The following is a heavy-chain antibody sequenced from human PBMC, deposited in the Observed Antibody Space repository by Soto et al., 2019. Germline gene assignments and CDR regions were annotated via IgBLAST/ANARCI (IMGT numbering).Heavy chain of an antibody. Sequence: EVQLLESGGGLLQPGGSLRLSCAASGFTFSAYAMSWVRQAPGKGLEWLSTISGSGGGTYYADSVKGRFTISRDNSKDKLFLQMNSLRAEDTAIYYCAKDGGYEIYYYMDVWGKGTTITVSS. CDR1: GFTFSAYA. J-gene: IGHJ6*03. V-gene: IGHV3-23*01. CDR2: ISGSGGGT. D-gene: IGHD5-12*01. CDR3: AKDGGYEIYYYMDV.